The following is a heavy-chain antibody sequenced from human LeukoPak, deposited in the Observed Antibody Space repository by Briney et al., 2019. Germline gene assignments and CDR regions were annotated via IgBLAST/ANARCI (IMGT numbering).Heavy chain of an antibody. V-gene: IGHV4-59*01. CDR2: IYYSGTT. D-gene: IGHD6-13*01. CDR3: ARGVYIAAAQYGY. Sequence: SETLSLTCTVSGGSISNYWSWIRQPPGKGLEWIGYIYYSGTTNYNPFLKSRVTISVDTSKNQFSLKLSSVTAADTAVYYCARGVYIAAAQYGYWGQGTLVTVSS. CDR1: GGSISNY. J-gene: IGHJ4*02.